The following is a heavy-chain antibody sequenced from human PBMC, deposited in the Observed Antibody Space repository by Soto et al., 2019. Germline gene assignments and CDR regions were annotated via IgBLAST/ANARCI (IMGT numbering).Heavy chain of an antibody. V-gene: IGHV3-11*01. J-gene: IGHJ5*02. CDR3: PEISYHPSGSSINWFEP. CDR1: LLPLSDYY. CDR2: ISSSGSTI. D-gene: IGHD3-10*01. Sequence: SSAVSLLPLSDYYFSFIREAPPKGLEWVSYISSSGSTIYYADFLKGRFTISRDNARNSMYLEMISLRAEDPAVYYCPEISYHPSGSSINWFEPWDQGTL.